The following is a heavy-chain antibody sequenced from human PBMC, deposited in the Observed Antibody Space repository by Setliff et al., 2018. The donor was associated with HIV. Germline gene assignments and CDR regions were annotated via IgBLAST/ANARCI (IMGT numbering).Heavy chain of an antibody. CDR3: AKDSPWKGFTYTHGYLEQ. Sequence: LRLSCEVSGFAFDSYAMHWVRQPPGKGLEWVSGISWDSGNIGYADSVNGRFTVSRDNAKNHLYLEMNSLTEEDTAVYFCAKDSPWKGFTYTHGYLEQWGQGTLVTVSS. J-gene: IGHJ1*01. CDR2: ISWDSGNI. D-gene: IGHD3-16*01. CDR1: GFAFDSYA. V-gene: IGHV3-9*01.